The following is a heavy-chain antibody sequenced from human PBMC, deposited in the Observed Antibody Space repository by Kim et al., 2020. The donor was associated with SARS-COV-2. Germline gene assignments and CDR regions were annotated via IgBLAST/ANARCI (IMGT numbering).Heavy chain of an antibody. CDR3: ARALGYTGCWYSLGY. J-gene: IGHJ4*02. D-gene: IGHD6-19*01. V-gene: IGHV3-33*01. CDR1: GFNFKSYG. Sequence: GGSLRLSCVTSGFNFKSYGMHWVRQAPGKGLEWVAFSWYDGSHEYYTDSVKGRFTVSRDASQETLHLQMDSLRVDDTAVYYCARALGYTGCWYSLGYWGQGTLVTVS. CDR2: SWYDGSHE.